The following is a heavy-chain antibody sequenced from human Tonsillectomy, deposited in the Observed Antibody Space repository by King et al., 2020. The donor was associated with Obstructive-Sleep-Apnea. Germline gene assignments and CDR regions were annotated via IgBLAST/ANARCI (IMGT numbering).Heavy chain of an antibody. CDR3: ASSDEMATMRGFDY. V-gene: IGHV3-30*04. J-gene: IGHJ4*02. D-gene: IGHD5-24*01. CDR1: RFTFSTYA. CDR2: ISYDGSSE. Sequence: VQLVESGGGVVQPGKSLRLSCAASRFTFSTYAMHWVRQAPGKGLEWVAVISYDGSSEYYADSVKGRFTISRDNSKNTLYLQMNSLRDEDTAVYYCASSDEMATMRGFDYWGRGTLVTVSS.